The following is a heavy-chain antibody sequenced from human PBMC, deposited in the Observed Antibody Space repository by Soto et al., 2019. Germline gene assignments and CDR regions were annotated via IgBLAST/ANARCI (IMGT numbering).Heavy chain of an antibody. Sequence: PSETPSLTCAASGGSISRATFSWNSIRQPPGKGLEWIGYIYHSGTTYYNPSLKSRVSISVDRSKSQFSLKLTSVTAADTAVYYCARGNGGYLPDWFDPWGQGTQVTVSS. CDR1: GGSISRATFS. CDR2: IYHSGTT. J-gene: IGHJ5*02. CDR3: ARGNGGYLPDWFDP. D-gene: IGHD1-26*01. V-gene: IGHV4-30-2*01.